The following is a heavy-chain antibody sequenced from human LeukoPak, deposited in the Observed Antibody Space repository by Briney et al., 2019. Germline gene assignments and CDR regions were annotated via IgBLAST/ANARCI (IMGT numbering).Heavy chain of an antibody. CDR3: ARDSSGWYHWFDP. V-gene: IGHV3-48*04. CDR1: GFTFSSYG. CDR2: ISSSGTTI. Sequence: GGSLRLSCAASGFTFSSYGMHWVRQAPGKGLEWVSYISSSGTTIYYADSVKGRFTISRDNNKNSLHLQMNSLRVEDTAIYYCARDSSGWYHWFDPWGKGTTVTVSS. J-gene: IGHJ6*04. D-gene: IGHD6-19*01.